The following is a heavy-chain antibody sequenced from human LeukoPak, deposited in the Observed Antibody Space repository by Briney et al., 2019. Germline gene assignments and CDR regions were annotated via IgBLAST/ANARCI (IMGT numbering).Heavy chain of an antibody. CDR3: AREPRGYSYGL. D-gene: IGHD5-18*01. Sequence: GGSLRLSCAASRFTFSNYWMAWVRQAPGKGLEWVANIKDDGSVTYYVASVKGRFTISRDNAKDSLYLQMNSLRAEDTAVYYCAREPRGYSYGLWGRGTLVTVSS. V-gene: IGHV3-7*01. J-gene: IGHJ4*02. CDR1: RFTFSNYW. CDR2: IKDDGSVT.